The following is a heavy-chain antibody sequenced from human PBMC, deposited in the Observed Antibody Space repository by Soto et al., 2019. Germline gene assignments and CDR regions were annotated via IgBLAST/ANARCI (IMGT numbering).Heavy chain of an antibody. CDR2: IYYSGST. Sequence: SETLSLTCTVSGVSISSSSYYWGWIRQPPGKGLEWIGSIYYSGSTYYNPSLKSRVTISVDTSKNQFSLKLSSVTAADTAVYYCARDIIGYYYDSSGYFRFDAFDIWGQGTMVTVSS. CDR3: ARDIIGYYYDSSGYFRFDAFDI. V-gene: IGHV4-39*02. CDR1: GVSISSSSYY. D-gene: IGHD3-22*01. J-gene: IGHJ3*02.